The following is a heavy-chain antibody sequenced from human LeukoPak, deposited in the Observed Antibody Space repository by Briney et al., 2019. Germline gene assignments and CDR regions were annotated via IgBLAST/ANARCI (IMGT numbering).Heavy chain of an antibody. D-gene: IGHD3-3*01. CDR3: ARLVWRGTRDY. CDR2: IYTSGST. Sequence: SQTLSLTCTVSGGSISSGTYYWSWIRQPAGKGLEWIGRIYTSGSTNYNPSLKSRVSIPVDTSKNQFSLKLTSVTAADTAVYYCARLVWRGTRDYWGQGTLVTVSS. J-gene: IGHJ4*02. CDR1: GGSISSGTYY. V-gene: IGHV4-61*02.